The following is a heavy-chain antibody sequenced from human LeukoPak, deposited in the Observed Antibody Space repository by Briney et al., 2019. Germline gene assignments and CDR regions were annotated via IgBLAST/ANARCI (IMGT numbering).Heavy chain of an antibody. Sequence: SQTLSLTCTVSGGSISSGGYYWSWIRQHPGKGLEWIGYIYYSGSTYYNPSLKSRATISVDTSKNQFSLKLSSVTAADTAVYYCARGRRWYYDSSGYYSIYYFDYWGQGTLVTVSS. D-gene: IGHD3-22*01. CDR3: ARGRRWYYDSSGYYSIYYFDY. CDR2: IYYSGST. J-gene: IGHJ4*02. CDR1: GGSISSGGYY. V-gene: IGHV4-31*03.